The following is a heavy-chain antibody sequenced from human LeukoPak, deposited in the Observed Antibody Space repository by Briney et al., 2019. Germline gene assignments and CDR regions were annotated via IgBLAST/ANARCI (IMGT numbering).Heavy chain of an antibody. CDR2: IYHRGST. J-gene: IGHJ4*02. CDR1: GGSIISSNW. CDR3: ARWSSGYYFDY. V-gene: IGHV4-4*02. Sequence: SGTLSLTCAVSGGSIISSNWWRWVRQPPGKGLEWIGEIYHRGSTNYNPSLKSRVTISVDNSKNQFSLKLSSVTAADTAVYYCARWSSGYYFDYWGQGTLVTVPS.